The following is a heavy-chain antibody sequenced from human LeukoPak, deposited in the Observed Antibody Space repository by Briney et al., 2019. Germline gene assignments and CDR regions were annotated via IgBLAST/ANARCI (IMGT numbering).Heavy chain of an antibody. D-gene: IGHD3-9*01. J-gene: IGHJ4*02. Sequence: ASVKVSCKVSGYTLTELSMHWVRQAPGKGLEWMGGFDPEDGETIYAQKFQGRVTMTEDTSTDTAYMELSSLRSEDTAVYYCATDGNLRYSDWWRGYYFDYWGQGTLVTVSS. CDR1: GYTLTELS. CDR2: FDPEDGET. V-gene: IGHV1-24*01. CDR3: ATDGNLRYSDWWRGYYFDY.